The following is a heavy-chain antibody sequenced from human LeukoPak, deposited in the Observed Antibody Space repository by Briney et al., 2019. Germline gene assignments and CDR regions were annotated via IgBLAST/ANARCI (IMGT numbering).Heavy chain of an antibody. V-gene: IGHV4-34*01. Sequence: SETLSLTCAVYGGSFSGYYWSWIRQPPGKGLEWIGEINHSGSTNYNPSLKSRVTISVDTSKNQFSLKLSSVTAADTAVYYCARVSSGYYYYYYMDVWGKGTTVTVSS. CDR3: ARVSSGYYYYYYMDV. J-gene: IGHJ6*03. CDR1: GGSFSGYY. CDR2: INHSGST. D-gene: IGHD1-26*01.